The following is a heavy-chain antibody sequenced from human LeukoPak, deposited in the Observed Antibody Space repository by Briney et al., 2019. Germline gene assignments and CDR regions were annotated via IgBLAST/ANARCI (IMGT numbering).Heavy chain of an antibody. CDR3: ARAPWGDYYGMDV. CDR2: TYYRSKWFS. D-gene: IGHD3-10*01. J-gene: IGHJ6*02. Sequence: SQTLSLTCAISGDSVSNNSAAWNWIRQSPSRGLEWLGRTYYRSKWFSDYALSVKSRITINPDTSRNQFSLHLNSVIPEDTAVYYCARAPWGDYYGMDVWGQGTTVTASS. CDR1: GDSVSNNSAA. V-gene: IGHV6-1*01.